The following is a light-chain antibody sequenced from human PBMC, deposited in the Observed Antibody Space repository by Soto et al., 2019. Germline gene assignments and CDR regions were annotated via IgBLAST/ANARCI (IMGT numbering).Light chain of an antibody. V-gene: IGKV3-20*01. CDR2: GAF. J-gene: IGKJ3*01. CDR3: QHYDTSSSGFT. Sequence: EIVLTQSPGTLSLSPGERATLSCTASQTVSSTYLAWYQQKPGQAPRLLIYGAFNRATGIPERFSGSGSGTDFTLTISRLEPEDFAVYYCQHYDTSSSGFTFGPGTKVDVK. CDR1: QTVSSTY.